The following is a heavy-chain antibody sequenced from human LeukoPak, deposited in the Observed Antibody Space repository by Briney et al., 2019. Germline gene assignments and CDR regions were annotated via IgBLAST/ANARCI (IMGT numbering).Heavy chain of an antibody. CDR2: INPSGGST. CDR3: ARSSDSYYMDV. J-gene: IGHJ6*03. V-gene: IGHV1-46*01. CDR1: GYTFTNYH. D-gene: IGHD6-19*01. Sequence: ASVKVSCKASGYTFTNYHMHWVRQAPGQGLEWMGIINPSGGSTSNAQKFQGRVTMTRDTSTSIVYKELSSLRSEDTAVYYCARSSDSYYMDVWGKGTTVTVFS.